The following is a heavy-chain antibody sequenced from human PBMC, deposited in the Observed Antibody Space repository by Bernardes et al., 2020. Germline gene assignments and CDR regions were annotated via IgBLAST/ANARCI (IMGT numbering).Heavy chain of an antibody. CDR3: GTSDSSSWWAEGRFGH. CDR2: LNPRGNSA. D-gene: IGHD3-22*01. J-gene: IGHJ4*02. V-gene: IGHV3-23*01. CDR1: GFTFPSRA. Sequence: GGSLRLSCDASGFTFPSRALSWARQAPGKGLEWVSHLNPRGNSADYADSVKGRFFISRDNSKNTMFLQMNSLRAEDTGVYYCGTSDSSSWWAEGRFGHWGQGVLVTVSS.